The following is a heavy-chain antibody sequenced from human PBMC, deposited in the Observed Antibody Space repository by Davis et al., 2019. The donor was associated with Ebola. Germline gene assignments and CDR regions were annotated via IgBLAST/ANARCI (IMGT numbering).Heavy chain of an antibody. Sequence: AASVKVSCKASGYSFTTYIITWVRQAPGQGLEWMGGIIPIFGTANYAQKFQGRVTITADESTSTAYMELSSLRSEDTAVYYCARDQGYSYGNDFYYYDMDVWGQGTTVTVSS. D-gene: IGHD5-18*01. CDR3: ARDQGYSYGNDFYYYDMDV. CDR2: IIPIFGTA. CDR1: GYSFTTYI. V-gene: IGHV1-69*13. J-gene: IGHJ6*02.